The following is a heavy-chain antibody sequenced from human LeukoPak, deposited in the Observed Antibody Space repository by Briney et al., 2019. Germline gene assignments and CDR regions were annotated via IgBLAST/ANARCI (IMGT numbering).Heavy chain of an antibody. CDR1: GFTFSSYA. V-gene: IGHV3-23*01. CDR2: ISGNGGST. CDR3: AKLLTTHSSYGMDV. D-gene: IGHD4/OR15-4a*01. Sequence: GGSLRLSCAASGFTFSSYAMRWVRQAPGKGLEWVSSISGNGGSTYYADSVKGRFTISRDNSKNTLYLHMNSLRADDTAVFYCAKLLTTHSSYGMDVWGQGTSVTVSS. J-gene: IGHJ6*02.